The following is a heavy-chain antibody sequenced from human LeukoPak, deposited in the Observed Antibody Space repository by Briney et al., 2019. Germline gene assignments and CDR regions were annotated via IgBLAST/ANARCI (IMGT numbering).Heavy chain of an antibody. D-gene: IGHD3-10*01. CDR1: GGSISSYY. CDR2: IYYRGSA. V-gene: IGHV4-59*01. Sequence: PSETLSLTCTVSGGSISSYYWSWIRQPPGKGLEWIGYIYYRGSANYNPSLKSRVTISVDTSKNQFSLKLSSVTAADTAVYYCARGRGYYYGSGSYYGAALYGMDVWGQGTTVTVSS. J-gene: IGHJ6*02. CDR3: ARGRGYYYGSGSYYGAALYGMDV.